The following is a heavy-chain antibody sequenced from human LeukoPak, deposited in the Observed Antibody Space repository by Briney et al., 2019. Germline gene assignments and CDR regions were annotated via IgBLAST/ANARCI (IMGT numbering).Heavy chain of an antibody. CDR3: ARVYSGYDSYNWFDP. V-gene: IGHV4-34*01. D-gene: IGHD5-12*01. Sequence: SETLSLTCAVYGGSFSGYYWSWIRQPPGKGLEWIGEINHSGSTNYNPSLKSRVTISVDTSKNQFSLKLSSVTAADTAVYYCARVYSGYDSYNWFDPWGQGTLVTVSS. CDR1: GGSFSGYY. J-gene: IGHJ5*02. CDR2: INHSGST.